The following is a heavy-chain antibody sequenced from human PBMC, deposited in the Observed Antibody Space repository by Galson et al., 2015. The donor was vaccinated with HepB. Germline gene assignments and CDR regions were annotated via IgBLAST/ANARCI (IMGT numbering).Heavy chain of an antibody. CDR1: GFTFSSYA. J-gene: IGHJ4*02. V-gene: IGHV3-23*01. CDR2: ISGSGGST. D-gene: IGHD6-19*01. Sequence: SLRLSCAASGFTFSSYAMSWVRQAPGKGLEWVSAISGSGGSTYYADSVKGRFTISRDNSKNTLYLQMNSLRAEDTAVYYCAKFSRYSSGWGDFDYWGQGTLVTVSS. CDR3: AKFSRYSSGWGDFDY.